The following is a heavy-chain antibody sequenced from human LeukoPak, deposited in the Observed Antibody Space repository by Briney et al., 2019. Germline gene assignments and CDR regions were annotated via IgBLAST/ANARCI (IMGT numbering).Heavy chain of an antibody. D-gene: IGHD3-10*01. J-gene: IGHJ4*02. CDR1: GFTFSNAW. V-gene: IGHV3-15*01. CDR3: TTYYGSGSTFVVDY. Sequence: GGSLRLSCAASGFTFSNAWMSWVRQAPGKGLEWVGRIKSKTDGGTTDYAAPVKGRFTISRDDSKNTLYLQMNSLKTEDTAVYYCTTYYGSGSTFVVDYWGQGTLVTVSS. CDR2: IKSKTDGGTT.